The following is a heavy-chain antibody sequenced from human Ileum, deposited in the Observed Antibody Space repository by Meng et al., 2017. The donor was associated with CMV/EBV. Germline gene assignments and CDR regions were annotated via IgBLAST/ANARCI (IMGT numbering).Heavy chain of an antibody. V-gene: IGHV4-4*07. D-gene: IGHD4-17*01. Sequence: QVQLQEPGPGLVKPSETLSLTCTVSGCFANNFYWSWIRQPAGKGLQWIGRISTSGSDNYNPSLKSRVTMSVDTSKKQFSLKLSSVTAADTAVYYCARSGLRGIYVDYWGQGTLVTVSS. CDR2: ISTSGSD. J-gene: IGHJ4*02. CDR1: GCFANNFY. CDR3: ARSGLRGIYVDY.